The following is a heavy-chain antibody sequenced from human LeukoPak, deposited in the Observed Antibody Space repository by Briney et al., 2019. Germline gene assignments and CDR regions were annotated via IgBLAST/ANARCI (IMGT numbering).Heavy chain of an antibody. CDR2: INHSGST. D-gene: IGHD3-22*01. CDR1: GVPFSGYY. CDR3: ARGRPYYYDSGGYYYGVGYYYMDV. Sequence: SETLSLTCAVYGVPFSGYYWSWIRQPPGKGLEWIGEINHSGSTYYNPSLKSRLTISEDTSKNQSSLKLSSVTAADTAVYYCARGRPYYYDSGGYYYGVGYYYMDVWGKGTTVTVPS. J-gene: IGHJ6*03. V-gene: IGHV4-34*01.